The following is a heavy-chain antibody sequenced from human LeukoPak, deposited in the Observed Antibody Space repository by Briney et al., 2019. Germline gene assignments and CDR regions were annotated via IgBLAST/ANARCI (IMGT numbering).Heavy chain of an antibody. CDR1: GHTFTSYC. CDR2: IDPSESET. V-gene: IGHV5-51*01. Sequence: GESLKTSCKASGHTFTSYCIGWVRQMPGKGLEWMGIIDPSESETRYTPSFQGQVTISSHKSLSTAYLQWNSLKASDTAMYYCARQTAMGRSGDYWGQGTLVTVSS. D-gene: IGHD5-18*01. CDR3: ARQTAMGRSGDY. J-gene: IGHJ4*02.